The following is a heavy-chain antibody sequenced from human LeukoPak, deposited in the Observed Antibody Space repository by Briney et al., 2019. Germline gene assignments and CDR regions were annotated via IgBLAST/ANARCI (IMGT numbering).Heavy chain of an antibody. Sequence: PGGSLRLSCAVSGITFRGYWMAWVRQAPGQGLEWVANMKQDGSEKYYVDSVKGRFTISRDNAKNSLYLEMNSLRVEDTAVYYCARDLGHTGYDLYDYWGQGTLVTVSS. CDR1: GITFRGYW. V-gene: IGHV3-7*01. CDR3: ARDLGHTGYDLYDY. J-gene: IGHJ4*02. D-gene: IGHD5-12*01. CDR2: MKQDGSEK.